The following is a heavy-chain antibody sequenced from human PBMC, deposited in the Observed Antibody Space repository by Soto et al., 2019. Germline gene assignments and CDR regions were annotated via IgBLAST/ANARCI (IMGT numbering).Heavy chain of an antibody. J-gene: IGHJ3*02. D-gene: IGHD2-15*01. CDR1: GFTFSSYA. Sequence: EVQPLESGGGLVQPGGSLRLSCAASGFTFSSYAMSWVRQAPGKGLEWVSGISGSGGATYYADSVKGRFTISKDNSKNTLYLQMNSRRAEDTAVYYCSRDRYCSGGSCYSEWAFDIWGQGTMVTVSS. CDR3: SRDRYCSGGSCYSEWAFDI. CDR2: ISGSGGAT. V-gene: IGHV3-23*01.